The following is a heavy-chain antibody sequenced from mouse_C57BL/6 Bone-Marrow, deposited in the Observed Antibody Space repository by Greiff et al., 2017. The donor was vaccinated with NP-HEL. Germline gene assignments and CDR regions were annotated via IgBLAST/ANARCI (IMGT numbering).Heavy chain of an antibody. D-gene: IGHD2-2*01. CDR2: ISYDGNK. V-gene: IGHV3-6*01. CDR1: GYSITSGYY. CDR3: GTGLRRTFDY. Sequence: VQLKESGPGLVKPSQSLSLTCSVTGYSITSGYYWNWIRQFPGNKLEWLGYISYDGNKNYNPSLKNRISITRDTSKNQFFLKLNSVTTEDTATYYCGTGLRRTFDYWGQGTTLTVSS. J-gene: IGHJ2*01.